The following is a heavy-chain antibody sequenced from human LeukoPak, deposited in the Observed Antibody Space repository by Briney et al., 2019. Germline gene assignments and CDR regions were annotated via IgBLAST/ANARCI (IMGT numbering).Heavy chain of an antibody. CDR3: ARYSDSSGYYDY. J-gene: IGHJ4*02. D-gene: IGHD3-22*01. CDR1: GGFISGYY. V-gene: IGHV4-59*12. Sequence: PSETLSLTCSVSGGFISGYYWSWIRQPPGKGLEWIGYIYYSGSTNYNPSLKSRVTISVYTSKNQFSLKLTSVTAADTAVYYCARYSDSSGYYDYWGQGTLVTVSS. CDR2: IYYSGST.